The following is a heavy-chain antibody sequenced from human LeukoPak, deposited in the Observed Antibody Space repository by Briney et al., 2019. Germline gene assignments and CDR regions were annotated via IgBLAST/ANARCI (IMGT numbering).Heavy chain of an antibody. CDR1: GGSISSYY. CDR2: IYTSGST. Sequence: SETLSLTCTVSGGSISSYYWSWIRQPAGKGLEWIGRIYTSGSTNYNPSLKSRVTMSVDTSKNQFSLKLSSVTAADTAVYYCARDLVFFSGNDAFDIWGQGTMVTVSS. J-gene: IGHJ3*02. V-gene: IGHV4-4*07. CDR3: ARDLVFFSGNDAFDI. D-gene: IGHD3-10*01.